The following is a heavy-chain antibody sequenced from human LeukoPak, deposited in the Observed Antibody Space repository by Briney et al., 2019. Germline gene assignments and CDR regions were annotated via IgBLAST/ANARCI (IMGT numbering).Heavy chain of an antibody. CDR3: AKTNGYYDY. CDR1: GFTFSNNG. Sequence: GGSLRLSCAASGFTFSNNGMSWVRQPAGRGLEWVSGISGGGDTTYYAESVKGRFTISRDNSKNTLFLQMNSLTAEDTAVYYCAKTNGYYDYWGQGTLVAVSS. D-gene: IGHD3-22*01. CDR2: ISGGGDTT. V-gene: IGHV3-23*01. J-gene: IGHJ4*02.